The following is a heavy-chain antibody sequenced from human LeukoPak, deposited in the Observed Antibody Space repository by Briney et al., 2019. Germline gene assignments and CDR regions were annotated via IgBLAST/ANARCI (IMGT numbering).Heavy chain of an antibody. D-gene: IGHD1-26*01. CDR2: IYYSGST. CDR3: ARPSIVGATRGAFDI. CDR1: GGSISSSSHY. Sequence: SETLSLTCTVSGGSISSSSHYWGWIRQPPGTGLECIGSIYYSGSTYYNPSLKSRVTISVDTSKNQFSLKLSSVTAADTAVYYYARPSIVGATRGAFDIWGQGTMVTVSS. J-gene: IGHJ3*02. V-gene: IGHV4-39*01.